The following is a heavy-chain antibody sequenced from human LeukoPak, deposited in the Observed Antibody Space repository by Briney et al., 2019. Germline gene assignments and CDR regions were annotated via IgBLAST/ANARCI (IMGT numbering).Heavy chain of an antibody. CDR2: IYYRGST. CDR1: GFSFSNYG. D-gene: IGHD6-13*01. V-gene: IGHV4-59*12. J-gene: IGHJ4*02. CDR3: ARGIFTGYSSSWSWGGLDY. Sequence: GSLRLSCAASGFSFSNYGMNWVRQAPGKGLEWVGFIYYRGSTNYNPSLKSRVTISVDTSKNQFSLKLSSVTAADTAVYYCARGIFTGYSSSWSWGGLDYWGQGTLVTVSS.